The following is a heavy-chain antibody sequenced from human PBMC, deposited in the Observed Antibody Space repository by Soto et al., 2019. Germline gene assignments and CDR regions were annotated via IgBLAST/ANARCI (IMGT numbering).Heavy chain of an antibody. J-gene: IGHJ4*02. CDR2: VSGSGSSP. V-gene: IGHV3-23*01. Sequence: EEQLLESGGGLVQPGGSLRLSCAATGFNFGSYAMGWFRQAPGKGLEWVSGVSGSGSSPYYADSVKGRLTISKDKSKNTLYLDLNNLRSEDTAVYFCVKGKESGYRGAFDSWGQGTMVTVSS. CDR3: VKGKESGYRGAFDS. D-gene: IGHD5-18*01. CDR1: GFNFGSYA.